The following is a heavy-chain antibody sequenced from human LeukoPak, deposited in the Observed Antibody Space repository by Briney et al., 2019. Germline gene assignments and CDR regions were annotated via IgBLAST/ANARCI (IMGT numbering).Heavy chain of an antibody. V-gene: IGHV3-11*01. CDR1: GFTFSDYY. CDR3: ARRRDSGSLQHFDY. J-gene: IGHJ4*02. D-gene: IGHD1-26*01. CDR2: ISSSGSTI. Sequence: GGSLRLSCAASGFTFSDYYMSWIRQAPGKGLEWVSYISSSGSTIYYADSVKGRFTISRDNAKNSLYLRMNSLRAEDTAVYYCARRRDSGSLQHFDYWGQGTLVTVSS.